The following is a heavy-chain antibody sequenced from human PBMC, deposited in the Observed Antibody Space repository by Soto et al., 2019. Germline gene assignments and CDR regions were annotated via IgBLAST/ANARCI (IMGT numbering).Heavy chain of an antibody. Sequence: QVQLVQSGAEVKKPGASVKVSCKASGYTFTSYGISWVRQAPGQGLEWMGWISAYNGTTNYAQKLQGRVTMTTDTSTSTAYMELRSLRSDDTAVYYCARDPDALIAAAANWFDPWGQGTLVTVSS. D-gene: IGHD6-13*01. CDR3: ARDPDALIAAAANWFDP. CDR1: GYTFTSYG. CDR2: ISAYNGTT. V-gene: IGHV1-18*01. J-gene: IGHJ5*02.